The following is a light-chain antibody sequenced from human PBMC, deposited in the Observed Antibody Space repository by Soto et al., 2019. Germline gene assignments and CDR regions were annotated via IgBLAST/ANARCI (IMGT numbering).Light chain of an antibody. J-gene: IGKJ2*01. CDR3: QQYGDSPPYT. CDR2: GAS. Sequence: NVLTQSPGTLSLSPGERATLSCRASQSVSSNYLAWYQQKPGQAPRLLIYGASSRATGIPDRFSGSGSGTGFTLTISRLEPEDFAVYYCQQYGDSPPYTFGQGTKLEIK. V-gene: IGKV3-20*01. CDR1: QSVSSNY.